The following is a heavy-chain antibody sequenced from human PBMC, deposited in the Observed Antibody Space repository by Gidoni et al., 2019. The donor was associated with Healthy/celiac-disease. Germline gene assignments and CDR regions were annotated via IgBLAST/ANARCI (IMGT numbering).Heavy chain of an antibody. D-gene: IGHD2-21*01. Sequence: QVQLQESGPGLVKPSQTLSLTCTCSCGSISSGSYYWSWLRQPAGKGLEWIGRIYTSGSTNYNPSLKSRVTISVDTSKNQFSLKLSSVTAADTAVYYCATLAINYYGMDVWGQGTTVTVSS. CDR3: ATLAINYYGMDV. J-gene: IGHJ6*02. CDR1: CGSISSGSYY. CDR2: IYTSGST. V-gene: IGHV4-61*02.